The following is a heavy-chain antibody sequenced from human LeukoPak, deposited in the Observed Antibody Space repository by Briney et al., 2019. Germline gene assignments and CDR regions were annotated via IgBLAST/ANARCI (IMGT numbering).Heavy chain of an antibody. Sequence: SETLSLTCAVYGGSFSGYYWSWIRQPPGKGLEWIGEINHSGSTNYNPSLKSRVTISVDTSKNQFSLKLSSVTAADTAVYYCARGRAWYYDFWSGYPRGYYFDYRGQGTLVTVSS. D-gene: IGHD3-3*01. CDR2: INHSGST. J-gene: IGHJ4*02. CDR3: ARGRAWYYDFWSGYPRGYYFDY. CDR1: GGSFSGYY. V-gene: IGHV4-34*01.